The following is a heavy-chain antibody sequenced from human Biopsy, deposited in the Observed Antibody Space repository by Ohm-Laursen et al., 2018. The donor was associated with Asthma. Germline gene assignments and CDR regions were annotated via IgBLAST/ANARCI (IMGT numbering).Heavy chain of an antibody. Sequence: GTLSLTCAVSGGSMTPTSHYWDWIRQAPGKGLEWIGYISYGGKTSYNPSLKNRVTISRDTSKNQFSLRRTSVTAADTAVYFCARRITIFGVVQKDHGMDAWGQGTTVIVSS. CDR3: ARRITIFGVVQKDHGMDA. D-gene: IGHD3-3*01. CDR2: ISYGGKT. V-gene: IGHV4-39*01. CDR1: GGSMTPTSHY. J-gene: IGHJ6*02.